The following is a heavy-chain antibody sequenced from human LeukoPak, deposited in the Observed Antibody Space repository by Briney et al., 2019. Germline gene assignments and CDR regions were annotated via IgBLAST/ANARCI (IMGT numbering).Heavy chain of an antibody. CDR2: ISRSSTYK. CDR1: AFTFSTYS. CDR3: ARAYNSGWYEDGPLDY. Sequence: GGSLRLSCAASAFTFSTYSMNWVRKAPGQGLDWVSSISRSSTYKYYTDSVKRLFTISRDNAKNSLYLQMNSLISEYTAVYYCARAYNSGWYEDGPLDYWGQGALVTGSS. V-gene: IGHV3-21*04. D-gene: IGHD6-19*01. J-gene: IGHJ4*02.